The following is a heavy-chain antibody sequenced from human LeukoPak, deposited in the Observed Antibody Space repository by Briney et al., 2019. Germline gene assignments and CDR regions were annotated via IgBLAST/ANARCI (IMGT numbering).Heavy chain of an antibody. CDR1: GYSFTSYW. J-gene: IGHJ4*02. D-gene: IGHD2-2*01. CDR2: IYPGDSDT. CDR3: ARGQVPAATPFDY. Sequence: GAALKISCKGAGYSFTSYWIGWVRQMPGKGLEWMGIIYPGDSDTRYSPSFQGQVTISADKSISTAYLQWSSLKASDTAMYYCARGQVPAATPFDYWGQGTLVTVSS. V-gene: IGHV5-51*01.